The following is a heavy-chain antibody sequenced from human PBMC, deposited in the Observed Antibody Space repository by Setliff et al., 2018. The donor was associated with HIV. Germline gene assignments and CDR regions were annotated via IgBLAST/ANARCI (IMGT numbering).Heavy chain of an antibody. CDR3: APGEGVASTYYHD. CDR2: IHHTGST. D-gene: IGHD3-3*01. J-gene: IGHJ4*01. CDR1: DDSVSTFY. Sequence: SDTLSLTCTVSDDSVSTFYWNWIRQPPGKGLEWIGFIHHTGSTVSNPSLKSRVTILMDLSRNQLSLHLASVTTADTAVYFCAPGEGVASTYYHDWGQGTQVTVSS. V-gene: IGHV4-59*02.